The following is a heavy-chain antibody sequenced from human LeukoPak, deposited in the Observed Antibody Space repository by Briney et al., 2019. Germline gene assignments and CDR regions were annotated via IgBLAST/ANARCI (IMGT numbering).Heavy chain of an antibody. CDR3: GSDRAFDSRGYPSYFDS. CDR1: VYTFTGYY. D-gene: IGHD3-22*01. J-gene: IGHJ4*01. V-gene: IGHV1-58*02. CDR2: IVVGSGNT. Sequence: SVKVSCKASVYTFTGYYMHCLRHAPGRRLEWIGWIVVGSGNTNYAQKFQERVTITRDMSTSTAYMELSSLRSEDSAVYYCGSDRAFDSRGYPSYFDSWGHRTMVTVSS.